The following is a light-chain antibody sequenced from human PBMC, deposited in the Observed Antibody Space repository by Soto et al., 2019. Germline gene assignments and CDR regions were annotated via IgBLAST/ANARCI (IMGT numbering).Light chain of an antibody. CDR3: QHYNSYSEA. Sequence: DIQITQYPSTLSGSAVDTVTITFRASQTISSWLAWYQQKPGKAPKLLIYKASTLKSGVPSRFSGSGSGTEFTLTISSLQPDDFATYYCQHYNSYSEAFGQGTKVDIK. V-gene: IGKV1-5*03. J-gene: IGKJ1*01. CDR2: KAS. CDR1: QTISSW.